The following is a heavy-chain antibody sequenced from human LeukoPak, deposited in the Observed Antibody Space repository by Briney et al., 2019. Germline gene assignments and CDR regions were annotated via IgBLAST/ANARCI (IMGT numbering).Heavy chain of an antibody. J-gene: IGHJ5*02. Sequence: SETLSLTCAVYGGSFSGYYWSWIRQPPGKGLEWIGEINHSGSTNYNPSLKSRVTISVDTSKNQFSLKLSSVTAADTAVYYCARVPRTGYSRSWHRGWVDPWGQGTLVTVSS. CDR2: INHSGST. D-gene: IGHD6-13*01. CDR1: GGSFSGYY. CDR3: ARVPRTGYSRSWHRGWVDP. V-gene: IGHV4-34*01.